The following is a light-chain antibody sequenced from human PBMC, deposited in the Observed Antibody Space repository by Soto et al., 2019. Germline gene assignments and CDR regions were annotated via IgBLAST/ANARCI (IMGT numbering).Light chain of an antibody. V-gene: IGKV3-15*01. J-gene: IGKJ4*01. Sequence: EIVMTQSPATLSVSPGEGATLSCKASQNVYNNLAWYQQRPGQPPRLLIYDASTRATGISARFSGSGYGTEFTLTSSSLQSEDFAVYFCQQCRNWPLTFGGGNKVEIK. CDR1: QNVYNN. CDR2: DAS. CDR3: QQCRNWPLT.